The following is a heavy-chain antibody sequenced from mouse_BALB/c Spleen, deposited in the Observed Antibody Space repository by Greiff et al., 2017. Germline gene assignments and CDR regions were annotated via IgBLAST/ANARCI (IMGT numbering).Heavy chain of an antibody. J-gene: IGHJ1*01. CDR2: ISDGGSYT. CDR1: GFTFSDYY. Sequence: EVKLMESGGGLVKPGGSLKLSCAASGFTFSDYYMYWVRQTPEKRLEWVATISDGGSYTYYPDSVKGRFTISRDNAKNNLYLQMSSLKSEDTAMYYCARIYYYGIGYFDVWGAGTTVTVSS. CDR3: ARIYYYGIGYFDV. D-gene: IGHD1-1*01. V-gene: IGHV5-4*02.